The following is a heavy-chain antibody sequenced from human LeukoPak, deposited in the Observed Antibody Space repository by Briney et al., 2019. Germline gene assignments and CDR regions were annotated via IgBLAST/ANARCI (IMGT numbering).Heavy chain of an antibody. Sequence: PGGSLRLSCVASGFTFSSYWMYWVRQVPGKGPVWVSHINSDGRITSYADSVKGRFTISRDNAKNTLYLQMNSLRAEDTALYSCARVGVPQYAFDIWGQGTWVTVSS. D-gene: IGHD2-2*01. CDR1: GFTFSSYW. J-gene: IGHJ3*02. CDR2: INSDGRIT. CDR3: ARVGVPQYAFDI. V-gene: IGHV3-74*01.